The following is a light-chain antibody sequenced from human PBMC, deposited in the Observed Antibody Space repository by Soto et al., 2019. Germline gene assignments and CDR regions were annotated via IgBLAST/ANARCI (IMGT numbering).Light chain of an antibody. V-gene: IGKV2-28*01. CDR2: LGS. Sequence: AMSPSPLSLPVTPEEPASVAYRSRQSVLHSGGYNYVHCYLQKPGQSPQLLIYLGSNRACGVPGRFSGSGSGTDFTLHISRVGAEDVGVYYCMQALQKPCTFGQGTKVDIK. J-gene: IGKJ1*01. CDR1: QSVLHSGGYNY. CDR3: MQALQKPCT.